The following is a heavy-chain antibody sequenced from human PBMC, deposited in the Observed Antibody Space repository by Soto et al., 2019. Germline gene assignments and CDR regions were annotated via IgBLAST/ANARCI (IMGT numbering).Heavy chain of an antibody. D-gene: IGHD3-3*01. J-gene: IGHJ4*02. CDR3: ARDHGITIFDY. V-gene: IGHV4-30-4*01. CDR1: GGSISSGNYY. CDR2: IFNSGST. Sequence: QVQLQESGPGPVKPSQTLSLTCTVSGGSISSGNYYWSWIRQPPGKGLEWIGYIFNSGSTYYNPSLKSRVTISVDTSKNQFSLKLTSVTAAGTAVYYCARDHGITIFDYWGQGTLVTVSS.